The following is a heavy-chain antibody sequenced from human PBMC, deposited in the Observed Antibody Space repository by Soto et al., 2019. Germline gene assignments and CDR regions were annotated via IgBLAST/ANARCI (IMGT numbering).Heavy chain of an antibody. V-gene: IGHV3-23*01. CDR3: ARGPGDYYYYMDV. J-gene: IGHJ6*03. CDR2: ISGSGGST. CDR1: GFTFSSYA. D-gene: IGHD3-10*01. Sequence: GGSLRLSCAASGFTFSSYAMSWVRQAPGKGLEWVSAISGSGGSTYYADSVKGRFTISRDNAKNSLYLQMNSLRAEDTALYHCARGPGDYYYYMDVWGKGTTVTVSS.